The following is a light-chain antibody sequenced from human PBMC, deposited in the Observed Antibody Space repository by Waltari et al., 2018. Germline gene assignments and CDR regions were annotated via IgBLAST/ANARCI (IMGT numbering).Light chain of an antibody. V-gene: IGLV2-8*01. CDR1: SSDVGRYDY. Sequence: QSALTQPPSASGSPGQSVTISCTGTSSDVGRYDYVSWYQHNPGKAPKLLIYGVTKRPSGGPDRFSGSTSGTTASLTISGLQTDAEAHYYCRSSAGTTTLLFGGGTTVTVL. J-gene: IGLJ2*01. CDR3: RSSAGTTTLL. CDR2: GVT.